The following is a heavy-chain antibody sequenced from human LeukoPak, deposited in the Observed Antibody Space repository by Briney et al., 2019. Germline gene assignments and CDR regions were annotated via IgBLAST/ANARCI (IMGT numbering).Heavy chain of an antibody. Sequence: ASVKVSCKVSGYTFTDYYMHWVRQAPGQGLELMGWINPDNGITNYAQKLQGRVTMTRDTSISTAYKELSGLRSDDTAVYYCSRGRVVVPATRIPPLDYWGQGTLVSVSS. D-gene: IGHD2-21*02. V-gene: IGHV1-2*02. CDR3: SRGRVVVPATRIPPLDY. J-gene: IGHJ4*02. CDR2: INPDNGIT. CDR1: GYTFTDYY.